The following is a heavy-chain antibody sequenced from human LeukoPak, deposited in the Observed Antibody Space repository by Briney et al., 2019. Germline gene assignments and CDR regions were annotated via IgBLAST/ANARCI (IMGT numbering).Heavy chain of an antibody. Sequence: GGSLRLSCVASGFTLRSYVMNWVRQTPGKGLEWVSSISGSGDSTFYADSVKGRFSISRDNSKNTLYVQVNGLRTEDTAVYYCAKDRLLNCRGDCYIFDYWGQGTVVTVSS. D-gene: IGHD2-21*02. CDR3: AKDRLLNCRGDCYIFDY. V-gene: IGHV3-23*01. CDR1: GFTLRSYV. CDR2: ISGSGDST. J-gene: IGHJ4*02.